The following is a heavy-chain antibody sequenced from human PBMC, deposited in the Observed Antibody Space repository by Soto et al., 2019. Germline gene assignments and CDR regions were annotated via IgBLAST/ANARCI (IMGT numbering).Heavy chain of an antibody. V-gene: IGHV3-73*01. CDR1: GFTFSGST. J-gene: IGHJ4*02. CDR3: ARDYTGSYF. Sequence: QPGGSLRLSCATSGFTFSGSTIDWVRQASGKGLEWVGRTRSKTYSYATAYAASVKGRFTISRDDSQSTAYLQMNSLKTEDTAVYYCARDYTGSYFWGQGTLVTVSS. D-gene: IGHD1-26*01. CDR2: TRSKTYSYAT.